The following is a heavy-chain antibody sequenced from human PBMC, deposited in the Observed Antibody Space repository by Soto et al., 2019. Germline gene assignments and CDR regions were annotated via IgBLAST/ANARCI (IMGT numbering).Heavy chain of an antibody. D-gene: IGHD1-26*01. CDR3: AREVGARGGEYDY. Sequence: QVQLVQSGAEVKKPGASVKVSCKASGYTFTTYGISWMRQAPGQGLEWMGWISGYNGNRNYAQNLQGRVTVTTDTSTSTAYMELRNLRSDDTAVYYCAREVGARGGEYDYWGQGTLVIVSS. V-gene: IGHV1-18*01. J-gene: IGHJ4*02. CDR2: ISGYNGNR. CDR1: GYTFTTYG.